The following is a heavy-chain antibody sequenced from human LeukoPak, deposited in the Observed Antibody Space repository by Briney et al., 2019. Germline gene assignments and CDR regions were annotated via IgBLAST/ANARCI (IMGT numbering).Heavy chain of an antibody. CDR2: ISRSSRHV. V-gene: IGHV3-21*01. CDR1: GFTFSSYS. J-gene: IGHJ1*01. D-gene: IGHD1-1*01. Sequence: PGGSLRLSCAASGFTFSSYSMNWVRQAPGKGLEWVSSISRSSRHVYYAGSVKGRFTISRDNAKNSLYLQMNSLRAEDMAVYFCVRDLMGSGSTTAYLHHWGQGTLVTVSS. CDR3: VRDLMGSGSTTAYLHH.